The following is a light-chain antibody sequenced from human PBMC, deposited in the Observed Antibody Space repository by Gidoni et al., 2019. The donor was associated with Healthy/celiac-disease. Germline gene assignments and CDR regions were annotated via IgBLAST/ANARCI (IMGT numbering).Light chain of an antibody. CDR3: QVWDSSSDHFVV. J-gene: IGLJ2*01. CDR1: NIGRKS. V-gene: IGLV3-21*03. CDR2: DDS. Sequence: SVAPGKTARITCGGNNIGRKSVHWYQQKPGQAPVLVVYDDSDRPSGIPERFSGSNSGNTATLTISRVEAGDEADYYCQVWDSSSDHFVVFGGGTKLTVL.